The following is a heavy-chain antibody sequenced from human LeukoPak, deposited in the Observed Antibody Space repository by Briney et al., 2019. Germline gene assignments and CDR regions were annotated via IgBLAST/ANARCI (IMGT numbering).Heavy chain of an antibody. Sequence: ASVKVSCKVSVYTLTELSMHWVRQAPGKGLEWMGGFDPEDGESIYAQKFQGRVTMTEDTSTDTAYMELSSLRSEDTAVYYCATASYCSSGSCYSPDAFDIWGQGTMVTV. CDR1: VYTLTELS. D-gene: IGHD2-15*01. V-gene: IGHV1-24*01. CDR2: FDPEDGES. J-gene: IGHJ3*02. CDR3: ATASYCSSGSCYSPDAFDI.